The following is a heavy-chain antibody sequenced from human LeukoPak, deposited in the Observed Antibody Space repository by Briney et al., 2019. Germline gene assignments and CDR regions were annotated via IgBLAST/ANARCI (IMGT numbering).Heavy chain of an antibody. D-gene: IGHD2-2*01. CDR1: GLPSSQVG. Sequence: GGSLRLSCGAWGLPSSQVGVSGVRQARGKGLEGVGRIKSKADGGTTDYAAPVRGRFTISRDDSKNTLFLHMNSLKTEDTAVYYCTEFNTRDAFEIWGRGTMVTVSS. CDR2: IKSKADGGTT. V-gene: IGHV3-15*01. CDR3: TEFNTRDAFEI. J-gene: IGHJ3*02.